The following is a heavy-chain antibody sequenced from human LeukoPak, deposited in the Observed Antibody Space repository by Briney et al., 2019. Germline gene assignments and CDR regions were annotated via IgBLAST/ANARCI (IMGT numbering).Heavy chain of an antibody. CDR1: GFTFSSYW. Sequence: PGGSLRLSCAASGFTFSSYWMSWVRQAPGKGLEWVANIKQDGSEKYYVDSVKGRFTISRDNAKNSLYLQMNSLRAEDTAVYYCARAPGRFLEWLFFYFDYWGQGTLVTVSS. CDR2: IKQDGSEK. V-gene: IGHV3-7*01. CDR3: ARAPGRFLEWLFFYFDY. J-gene: IGHJ4*02. D-gene: IGHD3-3*01.